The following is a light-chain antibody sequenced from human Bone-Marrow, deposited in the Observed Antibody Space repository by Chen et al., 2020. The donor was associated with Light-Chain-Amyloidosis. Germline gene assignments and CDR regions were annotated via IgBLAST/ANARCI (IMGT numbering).Light chain of an antibody. CDR2: RDT. Sequence: YELTQQPSVSVSPGQTARITCYGDDLPTKYAYWYQQKPGQAPAVVIHRDTERPSGISERFSGSSSGTTATLTISGVQAEDEADYHCQSADSSGTYEVIFGGGTKLTVL. J-gene: IGLJ2*01. CDR1: DLPTKY. CDR3: QSADSSGTYEVI. V-gene: IGLV3-25*03.